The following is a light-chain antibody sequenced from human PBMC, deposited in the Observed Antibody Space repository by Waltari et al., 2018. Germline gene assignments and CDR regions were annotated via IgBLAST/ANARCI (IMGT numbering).Light chain of an antibody. CDR1: QSLLHSNGYNY. Sequence: DIVMTQSPLSPPVTPGEPASISCRSSQSLLHSNGYNYLDWYLQKPGQSPQLLIYLGSNRASGVPDRFSGSGSGTDFTLKSSRVEAEDVGVYYCMQALQTPWTFGQGTKVEIK. V-gene: IGKV2-28*01. CDR3: MQALQTPWT. J-gene: IGKJ1*01. CDR2: LGS.